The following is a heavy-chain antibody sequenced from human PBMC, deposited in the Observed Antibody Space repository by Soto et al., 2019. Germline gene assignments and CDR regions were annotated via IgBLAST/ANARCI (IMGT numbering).Heavy chain of an antibody. V-gene: IGHV4-61*01. CDR2: IYYSGST. CDR1: GGSVSSGSYY. J-gene: IGHJ6*02. CDR3: ASQKGPDYYYYGMDV. Sequence: ASETLSLTCTVSGGSVSSGSYYWSWIRQPPGKGLEWIGYIYYSGSTNYNPSLKSRVTISVDTSKNQFSLKLSSVTAADTAVYYCASQKGPDYYYYGMDVWGQGTTVTVSS.